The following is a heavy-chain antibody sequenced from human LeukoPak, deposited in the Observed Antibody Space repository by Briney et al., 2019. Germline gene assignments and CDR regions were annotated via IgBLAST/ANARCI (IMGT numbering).Heavy chain of an antibody. V-gene: IGHV3-9*01. CDR2: ISWNSGSI. J-gene: IGHJ6*02. CDR1: GFTFDDYA. Sequence: GGSLRLSCAASGFTFDDYAMHWVRQTPGKGLEWVSGISWNSGSIGYADSVKGRFTISRDNAKNSLYLQMNSLRAEDTALYYCAKDSGGSYYYYYGMDVWGQGTTVTVSS. CDR3: AKDSGGSYYYYYGMDV. D-gene: IGHD1-26*01.